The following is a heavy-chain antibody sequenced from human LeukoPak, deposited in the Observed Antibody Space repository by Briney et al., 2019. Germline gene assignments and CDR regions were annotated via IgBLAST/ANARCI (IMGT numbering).Heavy chain of an antibody. CDR2: IYYSGST. J-gene: IGHJ3*02. D-gene: IGHD5-24*01. V-gene: IGHV4-39*07. CDR1: GGSISSSSYY. CDR3: ARRRDDYNALRAFDI. Sequence: SETLSLTCTVSGGSISSSSYYWGWIRQPPGKGLEWIGSIYYSGSTNYKPSLKSRLTISVDTSKNQFSLKLSSVTAADTAVYYCARRRDDYNALRAFDIWGQGTMVTVSS.